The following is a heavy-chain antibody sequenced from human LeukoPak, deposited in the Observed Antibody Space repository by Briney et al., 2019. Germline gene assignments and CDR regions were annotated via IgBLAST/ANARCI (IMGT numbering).Heavy chain of an antibody. CDR2: ISGSGGST. CDR3: AKAGSGFPLTDY. D-gene: IGHD3-10*01. CDR1: GFTFSSYA. V-gene: IGHV3-23*01. J-gene: IGHJ4*02. Sequence: PGGSLRLSCAASGFTFSSYAMSWVRQAPGKGLEWVSAISGSGGSTYYADSVKGRFTISRDNSKNTLYLQMNSLRAEDTAAYYCAKAGSGFPLTDYWGQGTLVTVSS.